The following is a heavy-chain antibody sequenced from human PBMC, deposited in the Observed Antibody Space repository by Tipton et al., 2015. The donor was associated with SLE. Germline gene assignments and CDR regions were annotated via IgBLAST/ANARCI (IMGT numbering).Heavy chain of an antibody. CDR2: IYHSGTA. V-gene: IGHV4-38-2*01. D-gene: IGHD3-10*01. Sequence: TLSLTCAVSGYSISGAYYWGWIRQPPGKGLEWIGSIYHSGTANYNPSLKSRVTMSVDTSKNQFSLKLSSVTAADTAVYYCARLSSMVRRAQGWFDPWGQGTLVTVSS. CDR3: ARLSSMVRRAQGWFDP. CDR1: GYSISGAYY. J-gene: IGHJ5*02.